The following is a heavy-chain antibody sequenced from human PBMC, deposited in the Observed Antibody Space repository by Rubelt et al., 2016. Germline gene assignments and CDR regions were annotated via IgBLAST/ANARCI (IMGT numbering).Heavy chain of an antibody. V-gene: IGHV3-74*01. J-gene: IGHJ4*02. D-gene: IGHD6-6*01. CDR3: ARDSRLVDHRSSFETY. CDR2: ITSDGSST. Sequence: GGGLVQPGGSLRLSCEASGFTFSSYWMHWVRQAPGKGLVWVSRITSDGSSTDYADSVKGRFTISRDNATNTLYLQMNSLRAEDTAVYYCARDSRLVDHRSSFETYWGQGTLVTVSS. CDR1: GFTFSSYW.